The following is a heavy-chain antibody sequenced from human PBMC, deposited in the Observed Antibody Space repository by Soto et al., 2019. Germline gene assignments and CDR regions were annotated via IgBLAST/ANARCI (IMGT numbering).Heavy chain of an antibody. V-gene: IGHV1-69*06. CDR2: IIPLFGTT. D-gene: IGHD3-16*01. CDR3: AKSLGGEIYYYYYAMDV. Sequence: QVQVVQSGAEVKRPGSSVNVSCKASGGYFNNRQTLNSYPISWVRQAPGQGLEWMGGIIPLFGTTNYAQRVQGRVTITADKSTSTTYLELNNMTSDDTAVYYCAKSLGGEIYYYYYAMDVWGQGTTVTVSS. CDR1: GGYFNNRQTLNSYP. J-gene: IGHJ6*02.